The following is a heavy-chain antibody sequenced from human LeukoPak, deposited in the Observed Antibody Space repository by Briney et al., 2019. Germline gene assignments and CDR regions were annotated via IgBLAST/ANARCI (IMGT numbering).Heavy chain of an antibody. D-gene: IGHD3-3*01. J-gene: IGHJ5*02. CDR3: ARHSHSITIFGVKANWFDP. CDR2: IYYSGST. CDR1: GGSISSSSYY. V-gene: IGHV4-39*01. Sequence: PSETLSLTCTVSGGSISSSSYYWGWIRQPPGKGLEWIGSIYYSGSTYYNPSLKSRVTISVDTSKNQFSLKLSSVTAADTAVYYCARHSHSITIFGVKANWFDPWGQGTLVTVSS.